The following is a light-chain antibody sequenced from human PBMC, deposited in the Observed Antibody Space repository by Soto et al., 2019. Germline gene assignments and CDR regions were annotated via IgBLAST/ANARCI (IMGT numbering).Light chain of an antibody. CDR1: QSLSSSY. Sequence: EIVLTQPPGTLSLSPGERATLSCRASQSLSSSYLAWYQQKPGQAPRLLIYGASSRATGVPDRFSGSGSGTDFTLTISSLEPEDFAMYYCQQYYNSRTFGQGTKVDIK. CDR2: GAS. CDR3: QQYYNSRT. V-gene: IGKV3-20*01. J-gene: IGKJ1*01.